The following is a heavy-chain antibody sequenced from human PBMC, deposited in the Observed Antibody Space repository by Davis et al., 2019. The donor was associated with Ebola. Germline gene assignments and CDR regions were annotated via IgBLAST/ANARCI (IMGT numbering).Heavy chain of an antibody. CDR2: IYYSGST. Sequence: PSETLSLTCTVSGGSISSSSYYWGWIRQPPGKGLEWIGSIYYSGSTYYSPSLKSRVTISVDTSKNQFSLKLSSVTAADTAVYYCARHGGWWLRTYGGDWFDPWGQGTLVTVSS. D-gene: IGHD5-12*01. CDR1: GGSISSSSYY. J-gene: IGHJ5*02. V-gene: IGHV4-39*01. CDR3: ARHGGWWLRTYGGDWFDP.